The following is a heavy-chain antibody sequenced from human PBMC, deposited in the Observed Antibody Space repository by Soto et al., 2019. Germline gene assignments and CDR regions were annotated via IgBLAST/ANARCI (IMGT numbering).Heavy chain of an antibody. J-gene: IGHJ4*02. CDR3: AKRGVDTFGLSY. V-gene: IGHV3-74*01. CDR1: GFTFSSFW. D-gene: IGHD3-10*01. Sequence: EVQLVASGGGLVQPGGSLRLSCAVSGFTFSSFWMHWVRQAPGDGLVWVSRINTDGSSTSYADSVKGRFTISRDNAKNTLSLQMNSLRVEDTAMYYCAKRGVDTFGLSYWGQGTLVTVSS. CDR2: INTDGSST.